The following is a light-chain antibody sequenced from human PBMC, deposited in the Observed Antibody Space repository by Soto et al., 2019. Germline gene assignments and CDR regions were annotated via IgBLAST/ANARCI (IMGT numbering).Light chain of an antibody. Sequence: QSALTQPRSVSGSPGQSVTISCTGTSSDVGGYNYVSWYQQHPGKAPKLMIYDVSKRPSGVPDRFSGSKSGNTASLTISGLQAEDEADYYCCSYAGSSVFGGGTKVTVL. V-gene: IGLV2-11*01. J-gene: IGLJ2*01. CDR3: CSYAGSSV. CDR2: DVS. CDR1: SSDVGGYNY.